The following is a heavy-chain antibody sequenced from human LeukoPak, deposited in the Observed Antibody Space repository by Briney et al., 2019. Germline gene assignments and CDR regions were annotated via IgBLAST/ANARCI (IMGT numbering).Heavy chain of an antibody. Sequence: SETLSLTCTVSGGSISSGSYYWSWIRQPAGKGLEWIGYIYYSGSTNYNPSLKSRVTISVDTSKNQFSLKLSSVTAADTAVYYCARARRSIAVVHFDYWGQEPWSPSPQ. CDR3: ARARRSIAVVHFDY. D-gene: IGHD6-19*01. CDR1: GGSISSGSYY. CDR2: IYYSGST. J-gene: IGHJ4*01. V-gene: IGHV4-61*10.